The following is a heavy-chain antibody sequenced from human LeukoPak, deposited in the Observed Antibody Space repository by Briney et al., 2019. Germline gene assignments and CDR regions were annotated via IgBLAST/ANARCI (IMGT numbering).Heavy chain of an antibody. J-gene: IGHJ5*02. CDR1: GGSISSSSYY. CDR2: IYYSGST. V-gene: IGHV4-39*07. D-gene: IGHD3-22*01. Sequence: SETLSLTCTVSGGSISSSSYYWGWIRQPPGKGLEWIGSIYYSGSTYYNPSLKSRVTISVDTSKNQFSLKLSSVTAADTAVYYCARGSFYYDSSGLEQDWFDPWGQGTLVTVSS. CDR3: ARGSFYYDSSGLEQDWFDP.